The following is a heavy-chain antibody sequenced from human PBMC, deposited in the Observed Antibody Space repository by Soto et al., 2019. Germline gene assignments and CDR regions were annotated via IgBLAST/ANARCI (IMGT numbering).Heavy chain of an antibody. CDR2: ISNSGRIT. CDR1: GFIFRDYY. D-gene: IGHD3-16*01. V-gene: IGHV3-11*01. Sequence: QVHLEESGGGLVKPGGSLRLSCTASGFIFRDYYMSWIRQAPGKGLEWVSDISNSGRITHHADSVEGRFTISRDNAKDSLYLQMNIQIPEDSAIYYCARDHGGGRLTLEYWGQGTLVTVCS. CDR3: ARDHGGGRLTLEY. J-gene: IGHJ4*02.